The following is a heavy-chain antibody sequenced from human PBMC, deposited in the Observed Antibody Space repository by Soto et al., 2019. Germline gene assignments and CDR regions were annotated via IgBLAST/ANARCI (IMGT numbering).Heavy chain of an antibody. J-gene: IGHJ3*02. CDR3: AYSGSYRDAFDI. CDR1: GFTFSSYG. D-gene: IGHD1-26*01. CDR2: IWYDGSNK. Sequence: RWSLRLSCAASGFTFSSYGMHWFRQAPGKGLEWVAVIWYDGSNKYYADSVKGRFTISRDNSKNTLYLQMNSLRAEDTAVYYCAYSGSYRDAFDIWGQGTMVTVSS. V-gene: IGHV3-33*01.